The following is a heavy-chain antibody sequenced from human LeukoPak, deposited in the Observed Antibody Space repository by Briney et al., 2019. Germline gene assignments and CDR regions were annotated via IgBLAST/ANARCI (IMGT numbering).Heavy chain of an antibody. Sequence: GGSLRLSCAASGFTFSANTMHWVRQAPGEGLEWVAVVSYDGSYRYYADSVEGRFTVSRDDSKNTLYLQMNSMRPEDTAVYYCASKMGVRGWFDPWGQGTLVTVS. D-gene: IGHD3-10*01. CDR2: VSYDGSYR. V-gene: IGHV3-30*01. CDR1: GFTFSANT. J-gene: IGHJ5*02. CDR3: ASKMGVRGWFDP.